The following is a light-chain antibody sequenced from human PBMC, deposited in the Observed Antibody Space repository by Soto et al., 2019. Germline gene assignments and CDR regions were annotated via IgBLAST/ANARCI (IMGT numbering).Light chain of an antibody. CDR3: ASWDDGGTGSV. Sequence: QSVLTQPPSASGTPGQCVTISCSGSSSNFGSNTVNWYQHLPGTTPKLLINSSFQRPSGVPARFSGYTSGTSASLVISGLQSEEDGDYYCASWDDGGTGSVFGGGTKLTVL. CDR1: SSNFGSNT. J-gene: IGLJ2*01. V-gene: IGLV1-44*01. CDR2: SSF.